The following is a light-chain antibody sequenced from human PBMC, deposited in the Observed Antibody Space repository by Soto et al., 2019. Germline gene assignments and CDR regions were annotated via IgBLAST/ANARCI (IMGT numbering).Light chain of an antibody. CDR2: GAC. J-gene: IGKJ4*01. CDR3: NHYYIWPLT. CDR1: QSLTSY. V-gene: IGKV3-15*01. Sequence: EIVMTQSPATLSVSPGERAALSCRASQSLTSYLAWFQQKPGQAPSLLISGACIWATGISNRFSGSGSGTEFTVSINSVQSEGCAVFCCNHYYIWPLTFGGGTKVLFK.